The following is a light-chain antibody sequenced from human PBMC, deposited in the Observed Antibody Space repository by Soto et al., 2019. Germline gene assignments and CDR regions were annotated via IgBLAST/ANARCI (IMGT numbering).Light chain of an antibody. CDR1: SSDVGAYNY. V-gene: IGLV2-14*01. J-gene: IGLJ2*01. CDR3: VSHTGSSTDVV. Sequence: QSVLTQPASVSASPGQSITISCTGTSSDVGAYNYVSWYQHHPGKAPKLIIYEVTNRPSGVSNRFSGSKSGNTASLTISGLQAEDEADYYCVSHTGSSTDVVFGGGTKVTVL. CDR2: EVT.